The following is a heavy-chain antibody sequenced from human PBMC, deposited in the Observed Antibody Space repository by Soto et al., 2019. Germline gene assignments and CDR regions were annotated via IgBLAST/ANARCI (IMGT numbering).Heavy chain of an antibody. CDR2: ISSSSSYI. CDR3: ARSRTWSGYYQYYFDY. V-gene: IGHV3-21*01. D-gene: IGHD3-3*01. CDR1: GFTFSSYS. Sequence: GGSLRLSCAASGFTFSSYSMNWVRQAPGKGLEWVSSISSSSSYIYYADSVKGRFTISRDNAKNSLYLQMNSLRAEDTSVYYCARSRTWSGYYQYYFDYWGQGTLVTVSS. J-gene: IGHJ4*02.